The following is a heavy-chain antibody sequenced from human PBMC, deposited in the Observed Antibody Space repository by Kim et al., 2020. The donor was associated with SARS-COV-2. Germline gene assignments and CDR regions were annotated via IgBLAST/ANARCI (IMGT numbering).Heavy chain of an antibody. CDR2: IRGDGGAR. V-gene: IGHV3-7*01. J-gene: IGHJ4*02. CDR1: GFGFSDSW. Sequence: GGSLRLSCAASGFGFSDSWMSWVRQAPGKGLEWVANIRGDGGARNYVDSVEGRFSISRVNSKNSVYLQMNSLRADDTAVYYCARDVGHGRFDYWGQGTLVTVSS. CDR3: ARDVGHGRFDY. D-gene: IGHD3-3*01.